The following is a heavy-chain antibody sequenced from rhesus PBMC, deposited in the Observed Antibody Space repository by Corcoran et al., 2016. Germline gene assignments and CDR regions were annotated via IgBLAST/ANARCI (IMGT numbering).Heavy chain of an antibody. V-gene: IGHV4-122*02. Sequence: QVQLQESGPGVVKPSETLSLTCAVSGYSISSGYGWSWIRQPPGKGLEWFGYLSYSGSTSYSPSLKSRDTISRDTSKNQFSLKLSSVTAADTGVYYCAREGSYPDYWGQGVLVTVSS. CDR3: AREGSYPDY. D-gene: IGHD1-44*02. J-gene: IGHJ4*01. CDR1: GYSISSGYG. CDR2: LSYSGST.